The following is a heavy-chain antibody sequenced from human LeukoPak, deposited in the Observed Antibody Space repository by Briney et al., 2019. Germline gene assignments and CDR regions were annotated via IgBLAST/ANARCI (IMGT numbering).Heavy chain of an antibody. V-gene: IGHV1-2*02. D-gene: IGHD2-15*01. CDR2: INPNSGGT. CDR1: GYTFTGYY. CDR3: ARRSPFSCYYYGMDV. J-gene: IGHJ6*02. Sequence: ASVKVSCKASGYTFTGYYMHWVRQAPGQGLEWMGWINPNSGGTNYAQKFQGRVTMTRDTSISTAYMELSRLRSDDTAVYYCARRSPFSCYYYGMDVWGQGTTVTVSS.